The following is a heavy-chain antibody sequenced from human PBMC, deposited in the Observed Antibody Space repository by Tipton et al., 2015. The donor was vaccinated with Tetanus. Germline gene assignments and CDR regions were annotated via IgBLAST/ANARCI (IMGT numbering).Heavy chain of an antibody. J-gene: IGHJ2*01. CDR3: ASMTPVDWYFDL. D-gene: IGHD4-23*01. V-gene: IGHV4-31*03. Sequence: TLSLTCSVSGGSISSGGYYWSWIRQHPGKGLEWIGYVFYSGSTNYNPSLKSRVTISVDTAKNQLSLKLASVTDADTAVYYCASMTPVDWYFDLWGRGTLVTVSS. CDR2: VFYSGST. CDR1: GGSISSGGYY.